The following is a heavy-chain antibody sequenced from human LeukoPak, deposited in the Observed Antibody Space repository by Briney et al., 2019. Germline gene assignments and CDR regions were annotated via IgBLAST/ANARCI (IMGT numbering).Heavy chain of an antibody. CDR1: GYIFSNYW. V-gene: IGHV5-51*01. CDR2: IYPGDSDT. CDR3: ARASRDGYNQNFDY. J-gene: IGHJ4*02. Sequence: LGESLKISCKGSGYIFSNYWIGWVRQMPGKGLEWMGIIYPGDSDTRYSPSFQGQVTISADSSTSTAYLQWSSLRASDTAMYYCARASRDGYNQNFDYWGQGTLVTVSS. D-gene: IGHD5-24*01.